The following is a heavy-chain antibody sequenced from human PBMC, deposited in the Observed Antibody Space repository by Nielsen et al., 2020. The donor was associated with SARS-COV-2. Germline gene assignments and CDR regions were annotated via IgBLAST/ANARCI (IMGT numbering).Heavy chain of an antibody. Sequence: WIRQPPGKGLEWIGSSYYSGSTYFNPSLKSRVTISVDTSKNQFSLKLSSVTAADTAVYYCARNSGWYPNVNKYYYYGMDVWGQGTTVTVSS. D-gene: IGHD6-19*01. V-gene: IGHV4-39*07. CDR2: SYYSGST. J-gene: IGHJ6*02. CDR3: ARNSGWYPNVNKYYYYGMDV.